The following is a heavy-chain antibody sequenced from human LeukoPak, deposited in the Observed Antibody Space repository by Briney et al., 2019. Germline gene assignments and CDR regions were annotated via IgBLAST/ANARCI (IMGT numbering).Heavy chain of an antibody. CDR3: ARDPLYYYDSSGYLTRLDY. V-gene: IGHV4-59*12. Sequence: SETLSLTCTVSGGSISSYYWSWIRQPPGKGLEWIGYIYYSGSTNDNPSLKSRVTMSVDTSKNQFSLKLSSATAADTAVYYCARDPLYYYDSSGYLTRLDYWGQGTLVTVSS. D-gene: IGHD3-22*01. CDR2: IYYSGST. J-gene: IGHJ4*02. CDR1: GGSISSYY.